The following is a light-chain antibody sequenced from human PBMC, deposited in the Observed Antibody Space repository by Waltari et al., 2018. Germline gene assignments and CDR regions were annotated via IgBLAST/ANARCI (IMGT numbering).Light chain of an antibody. CDR3: QKYERLPAT. CDR1: QSVGRA. V-gene: IGKV3-20*01. J-gene: IGKJ1*01. Sequence: EIVLTQSPGTLSLSPGESATLSCRASQSVGRALVWYQQKPGQAPRLLIYDTSTRAAGTPDRFSGSGFGTDFSLTISRLEPEDFAVYYCQKYERLPATFGQGTKVEIK. CDR2: DTS.